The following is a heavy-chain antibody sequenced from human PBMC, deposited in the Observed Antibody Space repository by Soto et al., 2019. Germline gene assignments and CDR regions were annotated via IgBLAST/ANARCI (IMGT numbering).Heavy chain of an antibody. Sequence: QVQLVQSGPEVKNPGASVKVSCKASGYIFSNYGITWVRQAPGQGLEWMIWFSAYNGNSVYARKFQDRVSMTTEASTTTAYMELRRLRSDDTAVYYCARDPMVRGLTIGIDHWGQGTPVTVSS. CDR2: FSAYNGNS. V-gene: IGHV1-18*01. D-gene: IGHD3-10*01. J-gene: IGHJ4*02. CDR1: GYIFSNYG. CDR3: ARDPMVRGLTIGIDH.